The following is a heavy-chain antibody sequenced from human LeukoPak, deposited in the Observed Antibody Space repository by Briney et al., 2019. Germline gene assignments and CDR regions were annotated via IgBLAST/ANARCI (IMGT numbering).Heavy chain of an antibody. D-gene: IGHD3-22*01. V-gene: IGHV1-69*06. CDR1: GGTFSSYA. CDR3: ARTYYYDSSGYYYGYYYYYMDV. J-gene: IGHJ6*03. CDR2: IIPIFGTA. Sequence: ASVKVSCKASGGTFSSYAISWVRQAPGQGLEWMGGIIPIFGTANYAQKFQGGVTITADKSTSTAYMELSSLRSEDTAVYYCARTYYYDSSGYYYGYYYYYMDVWGKGTTVSVSS.